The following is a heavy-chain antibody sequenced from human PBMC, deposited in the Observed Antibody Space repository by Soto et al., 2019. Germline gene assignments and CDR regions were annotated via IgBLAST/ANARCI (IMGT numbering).Heavy chain of an antibody. Sequence: EVQLVESGGGLIQPGGSLRLSCTASGFPFSDLWMHWVRQAPGKGLEWVSRISHDGSSTSHADSVRGRFSISRDNAKNTVYLQMNSLRAEDTAVYYCTSRSVAVDYFAFDIWGQGTVVTVS. CDR3: TSRSVAVDYFAFDI. V-gene: IGHV3-74*01. D-gene: IGHD6-19*01. CDR1: GFPFSDLW. CDR2: ISHDGSST. J-gene: IGHJ3*02.